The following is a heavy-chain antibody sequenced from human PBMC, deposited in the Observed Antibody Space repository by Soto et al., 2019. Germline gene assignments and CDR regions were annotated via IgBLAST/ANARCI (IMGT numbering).Heavy chain of an antibody. Sequence: QVHLVQSGAEVKKPGASVKVSCKASGYTFTSYGITWVRQAPGQGLEWMGWISAHKGNTDYAQKLQGRVIVTGDTSTSTAYMELRSLRSDDTAVYYCAGGRYGDYWGQGALVTVSS. CDR2: ISAHKGNT. J-gene: IGHJ4*02. D-gene: IGHD1-26*01. CDR3: AGGRYGDY. V-gene: IGHV1-18*01. CDR1: GYTFTSYG.